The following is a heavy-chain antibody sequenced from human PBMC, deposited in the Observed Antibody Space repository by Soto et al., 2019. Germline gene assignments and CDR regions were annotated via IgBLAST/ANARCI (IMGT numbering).Heavy chain of an antibody. Sequence: PGESLKISCEASGYTFANYWIGWVRQMPGKGLELMGIIYPIESDARYSPSFQGQVIISADKSINTAYLQWSSLRASDTAIYYCVRHGRSGGSSYSGWFDPWGQGTLVTVSS. V-gene: IGHV5-51*01. CDR2: IYPIESDA. CDR3: VRHGRSGGSSYSGWFDP. CDR1: GYTFANYW. J-gene: IGHJ5*02. D-gene: IGHD2-15*01.